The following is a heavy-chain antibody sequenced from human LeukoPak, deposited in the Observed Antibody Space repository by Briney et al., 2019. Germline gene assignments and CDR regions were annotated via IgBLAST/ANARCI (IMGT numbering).Heavy chain of an antibody. D-gene: IGHD6-19*01. CDR2: IYPGDCDP. CDR3: ARPRGAVAGGWIDY. CDR1: GYSFTSYR. Sequence: GESLNISRKGSGYSFTSYRIGWARQMPRKGLEWIGIIYPGDCDPRYSPSFQGHVTISADTSISTAYLQWSSLNASDTAMYYCARPRGAVAGGWIDYWGQGTLVTVSS. J-gene: IGHJ4*02. V-gene: IGHV5-51*01.